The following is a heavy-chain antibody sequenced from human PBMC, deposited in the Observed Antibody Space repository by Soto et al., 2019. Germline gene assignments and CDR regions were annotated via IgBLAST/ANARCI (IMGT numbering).Heavy chain of an antibody. V-gene: IGHV4-34*01. Sequence: PLETLSLTCAVYGGSFSGYYWSWIRQPPGKGLEWIGEINHSGSTNYNPSLKSRVTISVDTSKNQFSLKLSSVTAADTAVYYCARDIPAAMPAPLINWFDPWGQGTLVTVSS. CDR1: GGSFSGYY. CDR2: INHSGST. J-gene: IGHJ5*02. CDR3: ARDIPAAMPAPLINWFDP. D-gene: IGHD2-2*01.